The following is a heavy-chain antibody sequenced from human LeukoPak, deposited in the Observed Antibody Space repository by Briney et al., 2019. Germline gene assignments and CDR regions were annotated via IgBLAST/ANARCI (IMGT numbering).Heavy chain of an antibody. Sequence: SETLSLTCAASGYSISSDNYWVWIRQPPGQGLEWTGGIYHSGSTHYNPSLKSRVTMSVDTSKNQFSLKLSSVTAADTAVYYCARAPRDSSSSNYMRRFDYWGQGTLVTVSS. CDR2: IYHSGST. D-gene: IGHD3-22*01. V-gene: IGHV4-38-2*01. J-gene: IGHJ4*02. CDR1: GYSISSDNY. CDR3: ARAPRDSSSSNYMRRFDY.